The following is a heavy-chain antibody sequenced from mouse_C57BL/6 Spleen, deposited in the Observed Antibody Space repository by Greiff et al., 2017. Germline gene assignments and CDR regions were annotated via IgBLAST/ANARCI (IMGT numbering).Heavy chain of an antibody. CDR3: TRDGLLSGGLAY. D-gene: IGHD2-1*01. CDR1: GFTFSSYA. Sequence: EVMLVESGEGLVKPGGSLKLSCAASGFTFSSYAMSWVRQTPEKRLEWVAYISSGGDYIYYADTVKGRFTISRDNARNTLYLQMSSLKSEDTAMYYCTRDGLLSGGLAYWGQGTLVTVSA. J-gene: IGHJ3*01. CDR2: ISSGGDYI. V-gene: IGHV5-9-1*02.